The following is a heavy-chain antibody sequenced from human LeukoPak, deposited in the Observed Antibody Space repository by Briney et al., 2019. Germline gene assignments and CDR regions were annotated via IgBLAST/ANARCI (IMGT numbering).Heavy chain of an antibody. CDR3: ATLKNSYDFWSGYTDYYYMDV. CDR1: GGSNSSYY. CDR2: IYTSGST. Sequence: PSETLSLTCTVSGGSNSSYYWSWIRQPPGKGLEWIGYIYTSGSTNYNPSLKSRVTISVDTSKNQFSLKLSSVTAADTAVYYCATLKNSYDFWSGYTDYYYMDVWGKGTTVTVSS. J-gene: IGHJ6*03. V-gene: IGHV4-4*09. D-gene: IGHD3-3*01.